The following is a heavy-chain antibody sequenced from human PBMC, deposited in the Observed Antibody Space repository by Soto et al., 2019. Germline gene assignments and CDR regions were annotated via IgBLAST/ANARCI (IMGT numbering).Heavy chain of an antibody. J-gene: IGHJ3*02. V-gene: IGHV6-1*01. CDR1: GDSVSSNSAA. CDR3: ARLGRVAVAGTIAFDI. Sequence: PSQTLSLTCAISGDSVSSNSAAWNWIRQSPSRGLEWLGRTYYRSQWYNDYAVSVNSRIIINPDTSKNQFSLQLNSVTPEDTAVYYCARLGRVAVAGTIAFDIWGQRTTVTVSS. D-gene: IGHD6-19*01. CDR2: TYYRSQWYN.